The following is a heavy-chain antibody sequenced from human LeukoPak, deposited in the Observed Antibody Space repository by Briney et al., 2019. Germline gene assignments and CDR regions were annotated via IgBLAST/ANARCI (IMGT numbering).Heavy chain of an antibody. CDR1: GFTFSTHA. V-gene: IGHV3-23*01. CDR3: AKGPFYYYDSSGFLPLDY. CDR2: ISGSGTST. Sequence: PGGSLRLSCAASGFTFSTHAMSWVRQAPGKGLEWVSGISGSGTSTYYADSVKGRFTISRDKSKNTLYLQMNSLRAEDTAIYYCAKGPFYYYDSSGFLPLDYWGQGTLVTVSS. D-gene: IGHD3-22*01. J-gene: IGHJ4*02.